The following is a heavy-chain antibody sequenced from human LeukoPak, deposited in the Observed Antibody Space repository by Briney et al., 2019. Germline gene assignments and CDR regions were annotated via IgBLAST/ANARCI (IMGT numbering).Heavy chain of an antibody. V-gene: IGHV3-23*01. CDR3: ARAAYDSSGYYITGGMDV. CDR1: GFTFSSYA. Sequence: GGSLRLSCAASGFTFSSYAMSWVRQAPGKGLEWVSAISGSGGSTYYADSVKGRFTISRDNSKNTLYLQMNSLRAEDTAVYYCARAAYDSSGYYITGGMDVWGQGTTVTVSS. J-gene: IGHJ6*02. D-gene: IGHD3-22*01. CDR2: ISGSGGST.